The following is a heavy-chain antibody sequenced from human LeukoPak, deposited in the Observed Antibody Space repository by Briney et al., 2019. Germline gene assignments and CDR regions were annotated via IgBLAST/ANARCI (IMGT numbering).Heavy chain of an antibody. D-gene: IGHD3-3*01. Sequence: ASVKVSCKASGGTLSSYAISWVRQAPGQGLEWVGGIIPKFGAANYAQKFQGRVTITTDESTSTAYMELSRLRSEDTAIFYCAAGFYDFWSETDYYYYMDVWGKGTTVTVSS. CDR3: AAGFYDFWSETDYYYYMDV. J-gene: IGHJ6*03. CDR2: IIPKFGAA. V-gene: IGHV1-69*05. CDR1: GGTLSSYA.